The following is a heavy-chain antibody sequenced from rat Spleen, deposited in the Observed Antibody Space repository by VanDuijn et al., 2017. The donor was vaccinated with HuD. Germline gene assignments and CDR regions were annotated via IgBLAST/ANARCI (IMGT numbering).Heavy chain of an antibody. V-gene: IGHV5S10*01. CDR1: GFTFSDYA. Sequence: EVQLVESGGGLVQPGNSLKLSCSASGFTFSDYAMAWVRQSPKKDLEWVATIIYDGSSTYYRDSVKGRFTISRDNAKTTLYLQMDSLRSEDTATYYCATKDYGSFAYWGQGTLVTVSS. CDR3: ATKDYGSFAY. J-gene: IGHJ3*01. CDR2: IIYDGSST. D-gene: IGHD1-7*01.